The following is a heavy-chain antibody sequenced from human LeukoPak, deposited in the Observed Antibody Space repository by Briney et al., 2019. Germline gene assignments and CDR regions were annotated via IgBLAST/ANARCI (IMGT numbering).Heavy chain of an antibody. V-gene: IGHV3-64*01. J-gene: IGHJ4*02. CDR2: ISSNGGST. Sequence: GGSLRLSCAASGFTFSSYAMHWVRQAPGKGLEYVSAISSNGGSTYYVNSVKGRFTISRDNSKNTLYLQMGSLRAEDMAVYYCARSYALHYFDYWGQGTLVTVSS. CDR1: GFTFSSYA. CDR3: ARSYALHYFDY. D-gene: IGHD4-17*01.